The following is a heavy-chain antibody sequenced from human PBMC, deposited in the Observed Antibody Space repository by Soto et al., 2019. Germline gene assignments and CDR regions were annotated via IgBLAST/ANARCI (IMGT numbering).Heavy chain of an antibody. J-gene: IGHJ5*02. Sequence: QLQLQESGPGLVKPSETLSLTCTVSGGSISSSSYYWGWIRPPPGKGLEWIGSIYYSGSTYYNPSLKSRVTISVDTSKNQFSLKLSSVTAADTAVYYCARHDKAGTTFWFDPWGQGTLVTVSS. CDR1: GGSISSSSYY. CDR2: IYYSGST. CDR3: ARHDKAGTTFWFDP. V-gene: IGHV4-39*01. D-gene: IGHD1-7*01.